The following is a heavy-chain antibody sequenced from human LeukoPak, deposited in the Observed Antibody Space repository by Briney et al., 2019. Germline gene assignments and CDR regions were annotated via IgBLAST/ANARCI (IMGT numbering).Heavy chain of an antibody. J-gene: IGHJ4*02. V-gene: IGHV3-23*01. Sequence: GGSLRLSCAASGFTFSSYAMHWVRQAPGKGLEWVSAISGSGGSTYYADSVKGRFTISRDNSKNTLYLQMNSLRAEDTAVYYCAKDLVWSGYYPPLDYWGQGTLVTVSS. CDR2: ISGSGGST. D-gene: IGHD3-3*01. CDR3: AKDLVWSGYYPPLDY. CDR1: GFTFSSYA.